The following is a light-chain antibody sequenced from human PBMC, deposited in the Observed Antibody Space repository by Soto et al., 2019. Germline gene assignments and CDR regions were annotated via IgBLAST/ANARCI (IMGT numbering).Light chain of an antibody. CDR3: QQRSNWPPIT. J-gene: IGKJ5*01. V-gene: IGKV3-11*01. CDR2: DAS. Sequence: EIVLTQSASTLSLSAGERATLSCRASQSVSSYLAWYQQKPAQAPRLLIYDASNRATGIPARFSGSGSATDFTPTISSLEPEDFAVYYCQQRSNWPPITFGQGTRLEIK. CDR1: QSVSSY.